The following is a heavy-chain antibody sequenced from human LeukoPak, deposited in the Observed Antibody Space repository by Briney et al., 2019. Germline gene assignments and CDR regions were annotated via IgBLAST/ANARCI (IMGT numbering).Heavy chain of an antibody. CDR3: ARDSVYSSGWYDY. CDR2: IYYSGST. J-gene: IGHJ4*02. Sequence: SETLSLTCTVSGGSLSSGSYYWSWIRQPPGKGLEWIGYIYYSGSTNYNPSLKSRVTISVDTSKNQFSLKLSSVTAADTAVYYCARDSVYSSGWYDYWGQGTLVTVSS. V-gene: IGHV4-61*01. CDR1: GGSLSSGSYY. D-gene: IGHD6-19*01.